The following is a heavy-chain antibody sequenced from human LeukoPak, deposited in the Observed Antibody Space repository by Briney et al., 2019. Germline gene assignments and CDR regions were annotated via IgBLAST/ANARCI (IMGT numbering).Heavy chain of an antibody. D-gene: IGHD1-7*01. CDR2: LIWDDDK. Sequence: PQGKGVDLGGRLIWDDDKRYSPSLKSRLTITKDTSKNQVVLTMTNMDPVDTATYYCAHRRVITGTTPLYVWFDPWGQGTLVTVSS. V-gene: IGHV2-5*02. J-gene: IGHJ5*02. CDR3: AHRRVITGTTPLYVWFDP.